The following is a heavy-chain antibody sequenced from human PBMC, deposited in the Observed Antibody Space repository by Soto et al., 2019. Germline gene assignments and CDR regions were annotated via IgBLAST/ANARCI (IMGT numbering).Heavy chain of an antibody. CDR2: IRSKVNNYAT. D-gene: IGHD3-3*01. CDR3: SRQASDFWSGKPQYYMDV. CDR1: GVTFSGSA. J-gene: IGHJ6*03. Sequence: GGSLRLSCAASGVTFSGSAMHWVRQASGKGMEWVGRIRSKVNNYATVYGASLKGRFTISRDDAKNTAYLQMNSLNTENAAVYYCSRQASDFWSGKPQYYMDVWGKGTTVTVSS. V-gene: IGHV3-73*01.